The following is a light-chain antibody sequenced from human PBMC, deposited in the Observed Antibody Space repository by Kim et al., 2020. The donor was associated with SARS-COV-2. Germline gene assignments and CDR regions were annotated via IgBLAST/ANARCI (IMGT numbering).Light chain of an antibody. J-gene: IGLJ1*01. CDR2: GKN. V-gene: IGLV3-19*01. CDR3: NSRDSSGNHYV. CDR1: SLRSYY. Sequence: SSELTQDPAVCVALGQTVRITCQGDSLRSYYASWYQQKPGQAPVLVIYGKNNRPSGIPDRFSGSSSGNTASLTITGAQAEDEADYYCNSRDSSGNHYVFG.